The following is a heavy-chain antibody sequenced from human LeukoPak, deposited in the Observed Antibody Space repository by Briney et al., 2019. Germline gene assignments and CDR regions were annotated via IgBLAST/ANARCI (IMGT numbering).Heavy chain of an antibody. CDR2: MNKGGCEK. V-gene: IGHV3-7*01. Sequence: GGSLRLSCAASGFIFSNYWMGWVRQAPGKRPEWVANMNKGGCEKYYADSVKGRFTISRDNARNSVYLQMNSLRVEDTAVYYCARDPVEWEQLLDYWGQGTLVTVSS. CDR1: GFIFSNYW. CDR3: ARDPVEWEQLLDY. D-gene: IGHD1-26*01. J-gene: IGHJ4*02.